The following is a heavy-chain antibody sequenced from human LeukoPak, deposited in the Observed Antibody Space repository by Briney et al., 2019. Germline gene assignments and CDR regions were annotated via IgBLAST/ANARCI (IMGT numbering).Heavy chain of an antibody. V-gene: IGHV3-15*01. CDR3: TTGNY. J-gene: IGHJ4*02. Sequence: RGSLRLSCAASGFTFRNAWMSWVRQAPGKGLEWVGHLKSKAAGGTTDYAAPVKARFTISGDDSKNTLYLQMNSLKTEDTAVYYCTTGNYWGQGTLVTVSS. CDR2: LKSKAAGGTT. CDR1: GFTFRNAW.